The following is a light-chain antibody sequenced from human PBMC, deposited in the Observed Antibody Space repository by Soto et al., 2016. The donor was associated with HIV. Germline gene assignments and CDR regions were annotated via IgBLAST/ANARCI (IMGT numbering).Light chain of an antibody. CDR3: MQALQTPLT. V-gene: IGKV2-28*01. CDR2: LGS. Sequence: DIVMTQSPLTSPVTPGESASISCRSSQSLLHSNGYYYLTWYLQKPGQSPRLLMYLGSTRASWVPDRFSGSGSGTDFTLKISRVEADDIGVYYCMQALQTPLTFGQGTRLEIK. CDR1: QSLLHSNGYYY. J-gene: IGKJ5*01.